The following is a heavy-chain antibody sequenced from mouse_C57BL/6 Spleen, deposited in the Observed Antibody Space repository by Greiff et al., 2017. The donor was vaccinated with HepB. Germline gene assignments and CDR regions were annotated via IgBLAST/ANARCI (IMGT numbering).Heavy chain of an antibody. CDR2: IYPGDGDT. J-gene: IGHJ4*01. Sequence: VQLQQSGPELVKPGASVKISCKASGYAFSSSWMNWVKQRPGKGLEWIGRIYPGDGDTNYNGKFKGKATLTADKSSSTAYMQLSSLTSEDSAVYFCARAGGSSHYAMDYWGQETSVTVSS. V-gene: IGHV1-82*01. CDR1: GYAFSSSW. CDR3: ARAGGSSHYAMDY. D-gene: IGHD1-1*01.